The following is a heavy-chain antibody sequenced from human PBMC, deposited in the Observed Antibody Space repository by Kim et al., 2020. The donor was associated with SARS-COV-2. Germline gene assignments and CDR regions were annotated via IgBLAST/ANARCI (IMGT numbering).Heavy chain of an antibody. J-gene: IGHJ4*02. D-gene: IGHD3-22*01. V-gene: IGHV3-23*01. Sequence: YYADSVKGRFTISRDNSKNTLYLQMNSLRAEDTAVYYCAKDLLDSSGYDYWGQGTLVTVSS. CDR3: AKDLLDSSGYDY.